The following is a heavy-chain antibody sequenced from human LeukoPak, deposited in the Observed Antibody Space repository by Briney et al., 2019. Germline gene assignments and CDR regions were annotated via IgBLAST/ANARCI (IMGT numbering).Heavy chain of an antibody. V-gene: IGHV1-69*04. CDR2: IIPILGIA. CDR3: ARDSSGSFDY. J-gene: IGHJ4*02. CDR1: GGTFSSYA. Sequence: SVKVSCKASGGTFSSYAISWVRQAPGQWLEWMGRIIPILGIANYAQKFQGRVTITADKSTSTAYMELSSLRSEDTAVYYCARDSSGSFDYWGQGTLVTVSS. D-gene: IGHD6-19*01.